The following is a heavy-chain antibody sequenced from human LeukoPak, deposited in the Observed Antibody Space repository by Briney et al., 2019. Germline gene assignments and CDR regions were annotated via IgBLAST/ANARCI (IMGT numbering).Heavy chain of an antibody. J-gene: IGHJ4*02. CDR1: GGSISSYY. Sequence: PSETLSLTCTVSGGSISSYYWSWIRQPPGKGLEWIGYIYYSGSTNYNPSLKSRVTISVDTSKNQFSLKLSSVTAADTAVYYCARKNVRAVSPFDYWGQGTLVTVSS. CDR3: ARKNVRAVSPFDY. D-gene: IGHD2-21*01. CDR2: IYYSGST. V-gene: IGHV4-59*08.